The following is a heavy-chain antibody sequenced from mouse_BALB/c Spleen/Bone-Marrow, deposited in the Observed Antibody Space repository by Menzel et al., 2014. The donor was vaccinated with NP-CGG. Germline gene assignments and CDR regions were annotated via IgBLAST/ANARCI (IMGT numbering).Heavy chain of an antibody. Sequence: VQLQQSGAELVKPGASVKLSCKASGYTFXSYYTYWVKQRPGQGLEWFGEINPSNGGTNFNEKFKNKATLTVDKSSSTAYMQLSSLTSEDSAVYYCSRGRRDALDYWGQGTSVTVSS. CDR1: GYTFXSYY. CDR2: INPSNGGT. CDR3: SRGRRDALDY. V-gene: IGHV1S81*02. J-gene: IGHJ4*01.